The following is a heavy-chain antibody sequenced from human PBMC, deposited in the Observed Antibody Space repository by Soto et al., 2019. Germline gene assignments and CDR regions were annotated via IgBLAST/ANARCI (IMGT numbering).Heavy chain of an antibody. CDR2: VYWGDEK. Sequence: SGPTLVNPTQTLTLTCTFSGFSLKSSGMGVAWIRQPPGKALEWLALVYWGDEKRYSPSLKNRITITKDTSKNEVVLTMTNMDPLDTATYYCAHKEYYFASGTYYIVRWLDPWGQGILVTVSS. J-gene: IGHJ5*02. V-gene: IGHV2-5*02. CDR3: AHKEYYFASGTYYIVRWLDP. D-gene: IGHD3-10*01. CDR1: GFSLKSSGMG.